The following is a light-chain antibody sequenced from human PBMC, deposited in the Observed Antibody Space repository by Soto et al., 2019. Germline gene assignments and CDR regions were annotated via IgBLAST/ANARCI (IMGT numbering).Light chain of an antibody. CDR3: VTRDDSLSGHWL. V-gene: IGLV1-47*01. CDR2: RNN. CDR1: SSNIGTNY. Sequence: QSVLTQPPSASGTPGQRVTISCSGSSSNIGTNYVYWYQHLPGAAPKLLISRNNQRPSGVPDRFSGSKSGTSASLAISGLRSEDEADYYCVTRDDSLSGHWLFGGGTKLTVL. J-gene: IGLJ3*02.